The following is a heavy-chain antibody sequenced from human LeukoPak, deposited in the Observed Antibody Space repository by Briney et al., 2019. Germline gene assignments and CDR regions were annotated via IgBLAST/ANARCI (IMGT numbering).Heavy chain of an antibody. CDR2: ISGSGGST. CDR1: GFTFSSYG. D-gene: IGHD2-21*01. J-gene: IGHJ4*02. V-gene: IGHV3-23*01. CDR3: AKDRVALVGYFDY. Sequence: PGRSLRLSCAASGFTFSSYGMHWVRQAPGKGLEWVSAISGSGGSTYYADSVKGRFTISRDNSKNTLYLQMNSLRAEDTAVYYCAKDRVALVGYFDYWGQGTLVTVSS.